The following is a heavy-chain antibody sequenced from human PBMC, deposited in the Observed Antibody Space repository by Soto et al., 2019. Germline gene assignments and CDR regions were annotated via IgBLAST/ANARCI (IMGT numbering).Heavy chain of an antibody. V-gene: IGHV3-23*01. CDR2: ISGSGGST. D-gene: IGHD3-3*01. CDR1: GFTFSSYA. Sequence: LRLSCAASGFTFSSYAMSWVRHAPVNGLELVSAISGSGGSTYYADSVKDRFTISRDNSKNTLYLQMNSLRAEDTAVYYCAKGGGITIFGVVSSEPYYYGMDVWGQGTTVTVSS. CDR3: AKGGGITIFGVVSSEPYYYGMDV. J-gene: IGHJ6*02.